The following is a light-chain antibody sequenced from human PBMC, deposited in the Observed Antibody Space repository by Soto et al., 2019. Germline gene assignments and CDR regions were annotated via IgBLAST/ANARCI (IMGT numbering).Light chain of an antibody. CDR3: AAWDDSLRGV. Sequence: QSVLTQPPSASGTPGQRVTISCSGSSSNIGSHYVYWYQQLPGTAPKLLIYRNNQRPSGVPDRFSGSKSGTSASLAISGLRSEYEADYYCAAWDDSLRGVFGGGTKLTVL. V-gene: IGLV1-47*01. CDR2: RNN. J-gene: IGLJ2*01. CDR1: SSNIGSHY.